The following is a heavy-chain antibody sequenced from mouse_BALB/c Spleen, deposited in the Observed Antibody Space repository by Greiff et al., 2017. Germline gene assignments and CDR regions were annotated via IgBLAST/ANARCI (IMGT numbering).Heavy chain of an antibody. V-gene: IGHV1-18*01. J-gene: IGHJ3*01. CDR2: INPYNGGT. CDR1: GYSFTGYT. Sequence: VQLKQSGPELVKPGASLKLSCKASGYSFTGYTMNWVKQSHGKNLEWIGLINPYNGGTSYNQKFKGKDTLTVDKSSSTAYMELLSLTSEDSAVYYCARGYYDYSWFAYWGQGTLVTVSA. CDR3: ARGYYDYSWFAY. D-gene: IGHD2-4*01.